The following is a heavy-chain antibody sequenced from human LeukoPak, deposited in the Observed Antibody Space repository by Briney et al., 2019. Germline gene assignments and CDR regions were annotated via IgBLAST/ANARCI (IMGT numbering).Heavy chain of an antibody. CDR2: INHSGST. J-gene: IGHJ6*02. CDR3: ARTMIVVVITGYYYYYGMDV. Sequence: PSETLSLTCAVYGGSFSGYYWSWIRQPPGEGLEWIGEINHSGSTNYNPSLKSRVTISVDTSKNQFSLKLSSVTAADTAVYYCARTMIVVVITGYYYYYGMDVWGQGTTVTVSS. D-gene: IGHD3-22*01. CDR1: GGSFSGYY. V-gene: IGHV4-34*01.